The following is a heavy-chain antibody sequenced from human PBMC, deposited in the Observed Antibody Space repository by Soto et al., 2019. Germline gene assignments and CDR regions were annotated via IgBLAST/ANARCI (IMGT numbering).Heavy chain of an antibody. V-gene: IGHV4-31*03. CDR3: ARAYYDSSGYSRYFDS. CDR2: VYYSGTT. D-gene: IGHD3-22*01. CDR1: GGSISSGGYY. J-gene: IGHJ4*02. Sequence: PSETLSLTCTVSGGSISSGGYYWSWVRQHPGKGLEWIGYVYYSGTTYYNPSLKSRVTISVDTSKNQFSLKLSSVTAADTAVYYCARAYYDSSGYSRYFDSWGQGTLVTVSS.